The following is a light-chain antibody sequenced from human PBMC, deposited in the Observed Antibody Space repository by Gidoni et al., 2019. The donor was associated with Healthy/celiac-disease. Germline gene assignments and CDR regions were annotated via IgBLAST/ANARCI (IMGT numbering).Light chain of an antibody. CDR1: SGHSSYA. J-gene: IGLJ2*01. Sequence: QLVQTQSPSASASLGASVKLTCTLSSGHSSYAIAWHQQQPEKGPRYLMKLNSDGSHSKGDGIPDRFSGSSSGAERCLTISSLQSEDEADYYCQTWGTGIQVFGGGTKLTVL. CDR2: LNSDGSH. CDR3: QTWGTGIQV. V-gene: IGLV4-69*01.